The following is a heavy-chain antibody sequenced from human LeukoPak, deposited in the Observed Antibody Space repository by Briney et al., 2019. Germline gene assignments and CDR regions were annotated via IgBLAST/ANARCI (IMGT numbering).Heavy chain of an antibody. Sequence: PSETLSLTCTVSGGSISSGNYYWSWIRQPPGRGLEWIGYIYYSGSTCYNPSLKSRVTISADTSENQLSLKVSSVTAADTAVYYCARLFGVMRDFDYWGQGTLVTVSS. CDR3: ARLFGVMRDFDY. CDR2: IYYSGST. CDR1: GGSISSGNYY. D-gene: IGHD3-3*01. V-gene: IGHV4-30-4*08. J-gene: IGHJ4*02.